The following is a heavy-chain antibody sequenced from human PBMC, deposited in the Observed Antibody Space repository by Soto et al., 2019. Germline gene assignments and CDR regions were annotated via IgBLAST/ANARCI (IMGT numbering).Heavy chain of an antibody. V-gene: IGHV3-30-3*01. CDR2: ISYDGSNK. D-gene: IGHD3-9*01. CDR1: GFTFSSYA. J-gene: IGHJ6*02. Sequence: GGSLRLSCAASGFTFSSYAMHWVRQAPGKGLEWVAVISYDGSNKYYADSVKGRFTISRDNSKNTLYLQMNSLRAEDTAVYYCARVANYDILTGYTDVWGQGTTVTVSS. CDR3: ARVANYDILTGYTDV.